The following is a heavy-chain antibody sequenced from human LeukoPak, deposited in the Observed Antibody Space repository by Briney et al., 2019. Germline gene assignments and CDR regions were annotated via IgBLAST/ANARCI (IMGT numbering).Heavy chain of an antibody. CDR2: IYTSGST. CDR1: GGSISSYY. J-gene: IGHJ6*03. D-gene: IGHD3-10*01. Sequence: PSETLSLTCTVSGGSISSYYWSWIRQPAGKGLEWIGRIYTSGSTNYNPSLKSRVTMSVDTSKNQFSLKLSSVTAADTAVYYCARGGFGPLRRTKSYYYYMDVWGKGTTVTISS. V-gene: IGHV4-4*07. CDR3: ARGGFGPLRRTKSYYYYMDV.